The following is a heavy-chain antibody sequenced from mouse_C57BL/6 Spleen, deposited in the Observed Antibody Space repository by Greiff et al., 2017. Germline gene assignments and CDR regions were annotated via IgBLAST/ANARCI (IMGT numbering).Heavy chain of an antibody. D-gene: IGHD1-1*01. CDR2: IHPNSGST. V-gene: IGHV1-64*01. Sequence: QVQLKQPGAELVKPGASVKLSCKASGYTFTSYWMHWVKQRPGQGLEWIGMIHPNSGSTNYNEKFKSKATLTVDKSSSTAYMQLSSLTSEDSAVXYCARPHFYYGSSFYAMDYWGQGTSVTVSS. CDR1: GYTFTSYW. CDR3: ARPHFYYGSSFYAMDY. J-gene: IGHJ4*01.